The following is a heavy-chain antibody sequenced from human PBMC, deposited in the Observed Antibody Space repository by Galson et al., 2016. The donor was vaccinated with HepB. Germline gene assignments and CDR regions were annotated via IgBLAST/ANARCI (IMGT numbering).Heavy chain of an antibody. V-gene: IGHV2-70*01. CDR1: XFSXXTSXXX. CDR2: IDWNXE. Sequence: PALVKPTQTLTLTCTXXXFSXXTSXXXVSXXXRPXXKAXEXLAXIDWNXEYYSASLKTRLTISXDTSXNQVVLTLTNVDPVDTGTYYCQRTNYNSGSYFDSWGQGTLXTVSS. J-gene: IGHJ5*01. D-gene: IGHD3-10*01. CDR3: QRTNYNSGSYFDS.